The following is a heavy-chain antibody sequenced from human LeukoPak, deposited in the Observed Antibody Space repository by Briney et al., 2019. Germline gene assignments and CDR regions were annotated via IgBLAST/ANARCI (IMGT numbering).Heavy chain of an antibody. CDR1: GGSISSYY. Sequence: SETLSLTCTVSGGSISSYYWSWIRQPPGKGLEWIGYIYYSGSTNYSPSLKSRVTISVDTSKNQFSLELSSVTAADTAVYYCARVGYDILTGYYGDAFDIWGQGTMVTVSS. CDR3: ARVGYDILTGYYGDAFDI. CDR2: IYYSGST. V-gene: IGHV4-59*01. J-gene: IGHJ3*02. D-gene: IGHD3-9*01.